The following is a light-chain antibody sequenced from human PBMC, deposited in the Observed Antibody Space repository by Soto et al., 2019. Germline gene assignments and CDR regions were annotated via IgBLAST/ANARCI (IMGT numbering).Light chain of an antibody. V-gene: IGKV1-5*01. CDR1: QSISSW. CDR2: DAS. J-gene: IGKJ4*01. Sequence: DIRMTQSPSTLSASVGDRVTITCRASQSISSWLAWYQQRPGKTPNLLIYDASSLESGVPSRFSGSGSGTEFTLTISSLQPDDFATYYCQHYNSYVLTFGGGTQVASK. CDR3: QHYNSYVLT.